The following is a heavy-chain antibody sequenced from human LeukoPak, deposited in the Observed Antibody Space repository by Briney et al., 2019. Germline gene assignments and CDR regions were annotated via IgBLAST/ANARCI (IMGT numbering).Heavy chain of an antibody. D-gene: IGHD5-18*01. CDR1: GRSISSYY. J-gene: IGHJ4*02. CDR2: IYTSGST. CDR3: ASTIVDTAMVFPFDY. V-gene: IGHV4-4*09. Sequence: SETLSLTCTVSGRSISSYYWSWIRQPPGKGLEWIGYIYTSGSTNYNPSLKSRVTISVDTSKNQFSLKLSSVTAADTAVYYCASTIVDTAMVFPFDYWGQGTLVTVSS.